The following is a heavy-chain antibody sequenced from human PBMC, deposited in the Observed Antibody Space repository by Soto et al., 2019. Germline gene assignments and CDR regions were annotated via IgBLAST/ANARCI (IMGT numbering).Heavy chain of an antibody. Sequence: QVRLVQSGAEVKKPGSSVKVSCKASGGTFSNSAIGWVRQAPGQGLEWMGGIILPFGTPNYAQKFQGRVTISADESMTTAYMELSGLTSEDTAVYYCARGPDYEGCFDSCGRGTLVTVSS. CDR3: ARGPDYEGCFDS. D-gene: IGHD4-17*01. CDR2: IILPFGTP. CDR1: GGTFSNSA. V-gene: IGHV1-69*12. J-gene: IGHJ4*02.